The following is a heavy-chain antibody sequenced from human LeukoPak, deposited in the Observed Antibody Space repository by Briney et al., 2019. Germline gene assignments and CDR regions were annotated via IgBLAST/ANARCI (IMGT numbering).Heavy chain of an antibody. CDR3: ANDIILPGDY. D-gene: IGHD2-8*02. V-gene: IGHV3-53*05. CDR2: IYSGGST. CDR1: GFTVSSNY. Sequence: GGSLRLSCAASGFTVSSNYMSWVRQAPGKGLEWVSVIYSGGSTYYADSVKGRFTISRDNSKDTLYLQMNSLRPEDTAVYYCANDIILPGDYWGQGTLVTVSS. J-gene: IGHJ4*02.